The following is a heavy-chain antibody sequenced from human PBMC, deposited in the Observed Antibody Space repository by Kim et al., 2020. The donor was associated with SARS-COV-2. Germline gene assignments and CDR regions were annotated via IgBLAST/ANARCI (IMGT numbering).Heavy chain of an antibody. Sequence: SETLSLTCAVYGGSFSGYYWSWIRQPPGKGLEWIGEITHSGSTNYNPSLKSRVTISVDTSKNQFSLKLSSVTAADTAVYYCARDYYYYGMDVWSQGTTVTVSS. J-gene: IGHJ6*02. CDR1: GGSFSGYY. CDR2: ITHSGST. V-gene: IGHV4-34*01. CDR3: ARDYYYYGMDV.